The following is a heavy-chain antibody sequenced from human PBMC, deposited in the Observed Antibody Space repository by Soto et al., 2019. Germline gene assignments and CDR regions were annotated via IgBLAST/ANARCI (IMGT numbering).Heavy chain of an antibody. J-gene: IGHJ6*01. D-gene: IGHD1-20*01. CDR2: ISAYNGNT. V-gene: IGHV1-18*01. Sequence: QVQLVQSGAEVKKPGASVKVSCKASGYTFTSYGISWVRQAPGQGLEWMGWISAYNGNTNYAQKLQGRVTMTTDTSTSTTYMELRSLRFNDTAVYYCASTYPSKYKWISYGMNVWGQGTTVTVS. CDR1: GYTFTSYG. CDR3: ASTYPSKYKWISYGMNV.